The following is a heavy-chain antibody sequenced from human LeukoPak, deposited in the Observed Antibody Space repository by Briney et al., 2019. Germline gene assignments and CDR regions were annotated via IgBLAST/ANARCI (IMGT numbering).Heavy chain of an antibody. J-gene: IGHJ3*02. CDR1: GGSISSGAYY. D-gene: IGHD3-22*01. Sequence: ASQTLSLTCTVSGGSISSGAYYWSWIRQHPGKGLEWIVYIYYSGSTYYNPSLKSRVTISVDTSKNQFSLKLSSVTAADTAVYYCARAVAYYYDSSGNDDAFDIWGQGTMVTVSS. CDR3: ARAVAYYYDSSGNDDAFDI. V-gene: IGHV4-31*03. CDR2: IYYSGST.